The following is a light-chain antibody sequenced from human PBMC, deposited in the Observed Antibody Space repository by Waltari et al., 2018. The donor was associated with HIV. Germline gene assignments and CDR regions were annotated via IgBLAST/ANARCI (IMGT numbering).Light chain of an antibody. V-gene: IGLV2-14*01. Sequence: LTQPASVSGSPGHSITISCIGTNSDVGGYNYVSWYQQHPGNAPKLLIYEVTNRPSGISNRFSCSKSGNTASLTISGLQAEDEADYYCSSDTPTSTVVFGGGTKLTVL. CDR3: SSDTPTSTVV. CDR2: EVT. CDR1: NSDVGGYNY. J-gene: IGLJ2*01.